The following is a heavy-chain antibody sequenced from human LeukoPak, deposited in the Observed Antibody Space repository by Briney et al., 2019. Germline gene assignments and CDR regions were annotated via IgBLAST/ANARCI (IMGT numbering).Heavy chain of an antibody. Sequence: PSETLSLTCTVSGGSISSSSYYWGWIRQPPGKGLEWIGSIYYSGSTYYNPSLKSRVTISVDTSKNQFSLKLSSVTAADTAVYYCARYRPVIAAAGTGDYWGQGTLVTVSS. CDR1: GGSISSSSYY. CDR2: IYYSGST. CDR3: ARYRPVIAAAGTGDY. J-gene: IGHJ4*02. V-gene: IGHV4-39*01. D-gene: IGHD6-13*01.